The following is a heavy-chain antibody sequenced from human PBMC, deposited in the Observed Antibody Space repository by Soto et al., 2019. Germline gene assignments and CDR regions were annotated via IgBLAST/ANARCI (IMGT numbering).Heavy chain of an antibody. V-gene: IGHV4-59*01. CDR3: ARFGPYYDFWSGHLGHNWFDP. J-gene: IGHJ5*02. CDR2: VYNSGST. D-gene: IGHD3-3*01. CDR1: VGSIISNY. Sequence: SETLSLTCTFSVGSIISNYWTWIRQPPGKGLEWIGYVYNSGSTNYNPSLKSRVTISVDTSKNQFSLKLSSVTAADTAVYYCARFGPYYDFWSGHLGHNWFDPWGQGTLVTVSS.